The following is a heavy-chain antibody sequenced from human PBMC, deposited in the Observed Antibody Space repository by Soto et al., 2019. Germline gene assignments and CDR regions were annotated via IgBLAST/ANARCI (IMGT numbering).Heavy chain of an antibody. CDR3: ARLVILRYQLPHYYYYYGMDV. V-gene: IGHV1-69*13. D-gene: IGHD2-2*01. CDR1: GGTFSNSA. CDR2: IIPIFATA. Sequence: GASVKVSCKASGGTFSNSAISWVRQAPGQGLEWMGGIIPIFATANYAQKFQGRVTITADGSASTAYMELSSLRSEDTAVYYCARLVILRYQLPHYYYYYGMDVWGQGTTVTVSS. J-gene: IGHJ6*02.